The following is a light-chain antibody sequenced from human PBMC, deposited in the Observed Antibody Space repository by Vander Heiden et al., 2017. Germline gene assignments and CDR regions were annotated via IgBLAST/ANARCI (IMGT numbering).Light chain of an antibody. V-gene: IGKV2-28*01. CDR1: QSLLHSNGYNY. CDR2: LGS. Sequence: DIVMTQSPLSLPVTPGEPASISCRSSQSLLHSNGYNYLDWYLQKPGQSPQLLIYLGSNRASGAPDRFSGSGSGTDFTLKISRVEAEDVGVYYCRQALQTLFTFGPGTKVDIK. J-gene: IGKJ3*01. CDR3: RQALQTLFT.